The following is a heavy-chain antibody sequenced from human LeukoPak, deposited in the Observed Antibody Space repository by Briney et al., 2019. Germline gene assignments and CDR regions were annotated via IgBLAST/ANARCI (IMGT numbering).Heavy chain of an antibody. CDR3: ARDRPYGGVGDFDY. CDR1: GFTVSGHY. D-gene: IGHD3-16*01. V-gene: IGHV3-66*01. CDR2: IYTGGDT. Sequence: GGSLRLSCAASGFTVSGHYMSWVRQAPGKGLEWLSAIYTGGDTYYADSLRGRFTISRDTSRNILYLQLNSLTVEDTAVYYCARDRPYGGVGDFDYWGQGTLVTVSS. J-gene: IGHJ4*02.